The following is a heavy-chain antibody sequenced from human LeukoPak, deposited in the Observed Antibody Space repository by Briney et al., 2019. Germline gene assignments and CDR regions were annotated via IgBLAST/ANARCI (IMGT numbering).Heavy chain of an antibody. CDR1: GGSISSSDAH. D-gene: IGHD2-2*01. Sequence: SETLSLTCTVSGGSISSSDAHWSWIRQSPGKGLEWIGYISYRGSTSYNPSLRSRLTISIDTSQNQFSLKLTSVTAADTAVYYCVRVRTGTSCYDYWGQGTLVTVSP. CDR2: ISYRGST. CDR3: VRVRTGTSCYDY. J-gene: IGHJ4*02. V-gene: IGHV4-30-4*01.